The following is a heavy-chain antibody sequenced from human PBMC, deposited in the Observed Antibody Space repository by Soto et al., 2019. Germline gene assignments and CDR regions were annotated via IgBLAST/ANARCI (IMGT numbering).Heavy chain of an antibody. D-gene: IGHD2-2*01. V-gene: IGHV3-30*18. CDR1: GFTFSNYA. J-gene: IGHJ5*02. CDR2: ISFDGSNK. Sequence: QVQLVESGGGVVQPGRSLRLSCAASGFTFSNYAIHWVRQAPGRGLEWVTVISFDGSNKYYADSVKGRFTISRDNSKNTVYLQMKSLRVEDTAVYYCAKHGIAWDQTLSQPNWFDPWGQGTLVTVSS. CDR3: AKHGIAWDQTLSQPNWFDP.